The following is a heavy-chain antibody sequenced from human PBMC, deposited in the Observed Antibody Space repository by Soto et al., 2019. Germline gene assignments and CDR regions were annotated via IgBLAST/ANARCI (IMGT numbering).Heavy chain of an antibody. CDR1: RVAFSKFI. CDR3: AKVRYSSPMGYYYGMDV. J-gene: IGHJ6*02. V-gene: IGHV1-69*01. D-gene: IGHD6-19*01. CDR2: IIPIFGTA. Sequence: QAQLEQSGGEVKKPGSSVKVSCKASRVAFSKFIVTWVRQAPGLRLEWVGGIIPIFGTANYAQKFQGSVTITADESTSTSYMEVNNLRSEDTAVYYCAKVRYSSPMGYYYGMDVWGQGTTVTVSS.